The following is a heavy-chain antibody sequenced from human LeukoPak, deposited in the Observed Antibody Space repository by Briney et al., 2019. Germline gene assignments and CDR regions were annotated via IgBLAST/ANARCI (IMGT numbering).Heavy chain of an antibody. V-gene: IGHV4-39*07. CDR3: ASFIAALNWFDP. D-gene: IGHD6-6*01. CDR1: GGSISSSGYY. J-gene: IGHJ5*02. Sequence: SETLSLTCTVSGGSISSSGYYWGWIRQPPGKGLEWIGSIYYSGNTYYNPSLQSRVTISVDTSKNQFSLRLSSVTAADTAVYYCASFIAALNWFDPWGQGTLVTVSS. CDR2: IYYSGNT.